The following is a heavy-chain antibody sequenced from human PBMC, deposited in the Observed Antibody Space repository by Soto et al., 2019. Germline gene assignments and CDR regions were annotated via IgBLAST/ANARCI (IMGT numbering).Heavy chain of an antibody. V-gene: IGHV3-21*01. CDR1: GFIFTTNS. CDR2: ISSSGTFK. CDR3: ARDPPHGGTSYWDADS. J-gene: IGHJ4*02. Sequence: PGGSLRLSCEASGFIFTTNSINWVRQVPWKGLQWLSSISSSGTFKSYGDSVKGRFTISRDNAKNSLFLQMNNLSGEDTGLYYCARDPPHGGTSYWDADSWGPGTLLAFSS. D-gene: IGHD2-15*01.